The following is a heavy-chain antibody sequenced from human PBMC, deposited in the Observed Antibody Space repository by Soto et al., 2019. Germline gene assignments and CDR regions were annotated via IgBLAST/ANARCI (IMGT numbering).Heavy chain of an antibody. CDR1: GYTFTSYG. CDR3: ARDVQDIVVVPAAMLFDY. J-gene: IGHJ4*02. Sequence: GASVKVSCKASGYTFTSYGISWVRQAPGQGLEWMGWISAYNGNTNYAQKLQGRVTMTTDTSTSTAYMELRSLRSDDTAVYYCARDVQDIVVVPAAMLFDYWGQGTLVTVSS. D-gene: IGHD2-2*01. CDR2: ISAYNGNT. V-gene: IGHV1-18*01.